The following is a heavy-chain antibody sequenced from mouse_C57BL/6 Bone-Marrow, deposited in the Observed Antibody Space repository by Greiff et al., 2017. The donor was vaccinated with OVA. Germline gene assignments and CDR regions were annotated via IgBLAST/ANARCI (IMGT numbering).Heavy chain of an antibody. D-gene: IGHD2-5*01. J-gene: IGHJ1*03. CDR1: GYTFTSYW. CDR2: IHPNSGST. CDR3: ARGGFHYSNYVGWYFDV. V-gene: IGHV1-64*01. Sequence: QVQLQQPGAELVKPGASVKLSCKTSGYTFTSYWMHWVKQRPGQGLEWIGMIHPNSGSTNYNEKFKSKATLTVDKSSSTAYMQLSSLTSEDSAVYYCARGGFHYSNYVGWYFDVWGTGTTVTVSS.